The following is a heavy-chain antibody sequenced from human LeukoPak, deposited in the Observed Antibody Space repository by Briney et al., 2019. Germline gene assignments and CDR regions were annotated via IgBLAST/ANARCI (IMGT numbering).Heavy chain of an antibody. J-gene: IGHJ4*02. Sequence: GRSLRLSCTTSGFTFGDCAMTWVRQAPGKGLEWVGSIRSKPFGGTTQYAASVKGRFIISRDDSKNIVSLQMNSLKSEDTAVYYCTRFYDIWTGSYPLFDYWGRGTLVTVSS. D-gene: IGHD3-9*01. CDR2: IRSKPFGGTT. CDR1: GFTFGDCA. V-gene: IGHV3-49*04. CDR3: TRFYDIWTGSYPLFDY.